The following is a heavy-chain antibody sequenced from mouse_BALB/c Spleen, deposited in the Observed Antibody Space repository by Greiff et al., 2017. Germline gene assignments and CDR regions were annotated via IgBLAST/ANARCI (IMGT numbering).Heavy chain of an antibody. CDR3: ARGSLANWDGFAY. D-gene: IGHD4-1*01. J-gene: IGHJ3*01. V-gene: IGHV2-9*02. CDR2: IWAGGST. CDR1: GFSLTSYG. Sequence: VQGVESGPGLVAPSQSLSITCTVSGFSLTSYGVHWVRQPPGKGLEWLGVIWAGGSTNYNSALMSRLSISKDNSKSQVFLKMNSLQTDDTAMYYCARGSLANWDGFAYWGQGTLVTVSA.